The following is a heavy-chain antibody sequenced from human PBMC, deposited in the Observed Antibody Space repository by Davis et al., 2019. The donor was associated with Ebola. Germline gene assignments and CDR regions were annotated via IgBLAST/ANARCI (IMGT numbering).Heavy chain of an antibody. Sequence: PSETLSLTCTVSGGSVTSGHFYWYWIRQPPGRGLEWIGNVYHSGSTNYNPSLKSRLTISIETSRNQFSLRLISVTAADTAVYFCARDGVGWEPSRGIDYWGQGTLVTVSS. V-gene: IGHV4-61*01. J-gene: IGHJ4*02. CDR3: ARDGVGWEPSRGIDY. D-gene: IGHD4-23*01. CDR1: GGSVTSGHFY. CDR2: VYHSGST.